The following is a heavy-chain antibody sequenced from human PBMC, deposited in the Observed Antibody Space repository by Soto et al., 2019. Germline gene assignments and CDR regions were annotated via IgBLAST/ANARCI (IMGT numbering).Heavy chain of an antibody. D-gene: IGHD2-15*01. CDR3: TTGAVVVVAAILSAFDI. CDR2: IKSKTDGGTT. J-gene: IGHJ3*02. CDR1: GFTFSNAW. Sequence: EVQLVESGGGLVKPGGSLRLSCAASGFTFSNAWISWVRQAPGKGLEWVGRIKSKTDGGTTDYAAPVKGRFTISRDDSKNTLYLQMNSLKTEDTAVYYCTTGAVVVVAAILSAFDIWGQGTMVTVSS. V-gene: IGHV3-15*01.